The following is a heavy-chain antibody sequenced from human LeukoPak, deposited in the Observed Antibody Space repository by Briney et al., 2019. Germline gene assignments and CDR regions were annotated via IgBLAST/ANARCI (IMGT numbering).Heavy chain of an antibody. J-gene: IGHJ4*02. CDR2: INPSGGST. Sequence: GASVKVSCKASGYTFTSYYMHWVRQAPGQGLEWMGIINPSGGSTSYAQKFQGRVTMTRDTSTSTVYMELSSLRSEDTAVYYCGRENSYDGSGSPSASAPIDHWGQGTLVTVSS. V-gene: IGHV1-46*01. CDR3: GRENSYDGSGSPSASAPIDH. D-gene: IGHD3-22*01. CDR1: GYTFTSYY.